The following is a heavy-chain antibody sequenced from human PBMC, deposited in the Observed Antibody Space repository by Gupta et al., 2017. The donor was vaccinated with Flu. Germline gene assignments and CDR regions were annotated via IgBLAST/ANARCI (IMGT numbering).Heavy chain of an antibody. V-gene: IGHV3-7*01. J-gene: IGHJ4*02. CDR2: IKQDGNEK. CDR3: AREGYISAANY. Sequence: WVREAQGKGLVWVANIKQDGNEKYYVNAVKGRFTISRDDDKNSLYLQMNSLGAEDTAVYYCAREGYISAANYWGQGTLVTVSS. D-gene: IGHD6-13*01.